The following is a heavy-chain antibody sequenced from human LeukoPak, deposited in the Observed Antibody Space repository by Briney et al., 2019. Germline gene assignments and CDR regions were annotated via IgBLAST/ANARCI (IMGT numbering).Heavy chain of an antibody. CDR1: GFTFSNYG. Sequence: GGSLRLSCAASGFTFSNYGIHWVRQAPGKGLEGVSIIYSGGSTFYADSVKGRFTNSRDNSKNTLYLQMNSLRAEDTAVYYCARGGSYLSAFDIWGQGTMVTVSS. V-gene: IGHV3-NL1*01. CDR2: IYSGGST. CDR3: ARGGSYLSAFDI. D-gene: IGHD1-26*01. J-gene: IGHJ3*02.